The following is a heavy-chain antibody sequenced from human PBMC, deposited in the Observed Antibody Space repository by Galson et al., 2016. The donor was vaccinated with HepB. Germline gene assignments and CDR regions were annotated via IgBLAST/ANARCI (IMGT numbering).Heavy chain of an antibody. D-gene: IGHD3-10*01. V-gene: IGHV3-23*01. J-gene: IGHJ4*02. CDR2: ISGSGNKT. CDR3: ANTGGLGY. Sequence: SLRLSCAASGFTFSTYVMIWVRQAPGKGLEWVSGISGSGNKTYYADSVRGRFTISRDNSKNTLYLQINRLRTEDTAVYYCANTGGLGYWGRGTLVTASS. CDR1: GFTFSTYV.